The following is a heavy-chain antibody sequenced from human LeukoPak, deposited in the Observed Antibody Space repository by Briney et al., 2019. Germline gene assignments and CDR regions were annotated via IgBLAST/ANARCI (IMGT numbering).Heavy chain of an antibody. CDR1: GYTFSSYA. D-gene: IGHD1-20*01. J-gene: IGHJ4*02. CDR2: ISGSGGST. V-gene: IGHV3-23*01. CDR3: AKKTYNYSIKGNFDY. Sequence: SCKASGYTFSSYAMSWVRQAPGKGLEWVSAISGSGGSTYYADSVKGRFTISRDNSKNTLYPQMNSLRAEDTAVYYCAKKTYNYSIKGNFDYWGQGTLVTVSS.